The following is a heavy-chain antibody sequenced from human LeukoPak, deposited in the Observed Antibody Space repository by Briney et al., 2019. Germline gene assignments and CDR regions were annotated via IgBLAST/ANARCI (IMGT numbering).Heavy chain of an antibody. CDR2: ISAYNGNT. D-gene: IGHD1-26*01. CDR1: GGTFTSYG. J-gene: IGHJ3*02. V-gene: IGHV1-18*01. Sequence: GASVKVSCKASGGTFTSYGISWVRQAPGQGLEWMGWISAYNGNTNYAQKLQGRVTMTTDTSTSTAYMELRSLRSDDTAVYYCARWVRGSDYGVSAFDIWGQGTMVTVSS. CDR3: ARWVRGSDYGVSAFDI.